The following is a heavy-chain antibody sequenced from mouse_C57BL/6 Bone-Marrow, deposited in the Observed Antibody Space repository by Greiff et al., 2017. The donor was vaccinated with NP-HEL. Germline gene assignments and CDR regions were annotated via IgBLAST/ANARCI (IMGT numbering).Heavy chain of an antibody. D-gene: IGHD1-1*01. CDR1: GYTFTSYW. J-gene: IGHJ1*03. CDR2: IDPNSGGT. Sequence: QVQLQQPGAELVKPGASVKLSCKASGYTFTSYWMHWVKQRPGRGLEWIGRIDPNSGGTKYNENFKSKSTLTVDKPSSTAYMQLSSLTSEDSAVYYCARGNYYGSSWDWYFDVWGTGTTVTVSS. CDR3: ARGNYYGSSWDWYFDV. V-gene: IGHV1-72*01.